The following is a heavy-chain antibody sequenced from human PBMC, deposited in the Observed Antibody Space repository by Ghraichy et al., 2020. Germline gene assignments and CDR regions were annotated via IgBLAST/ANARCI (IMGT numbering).Heavy chain of an antibody. CDR3: ARSTIVGATMSYYFDY. Sequence: ASVKVSCKASGYTFTSYGISWVRQAPGQGLEWMGWISAYNDNTNYVQKLQGRVTMTTDTSTSTAYMELRSLRSHDTAVYYCARSTIVGATMSYYFDYWGQGTLVTVSS. V-gene: IGHV1-18*04. CDR1: GYTFTSYG. D-gene: IGHD1-26*01. CDR2: ISAYNDNT. J-gene: IGHJ4*02.